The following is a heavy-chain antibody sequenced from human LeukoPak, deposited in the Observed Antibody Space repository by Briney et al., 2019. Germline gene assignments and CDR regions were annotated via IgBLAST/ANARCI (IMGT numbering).Heavy chain of an antibody. V-gene: IGHV4-30-4*08. CDR2: VYYSGST. D-gene: IGHD6-13*01. J-gene: IGHJ4*02. Sequence: SQTLSLTCTVSGGSISSGDYYWSWIRQPPGKGLGWIGFVYYSGSTYYNPSLKSPVSISVDTSKNQFSLKLSSVTAADTAVYYCARGGDYYSSSWHRVDYWGQGTLVTVSS. CDR3: ARGGDYYSSSWHRVDY. CDR1: GGSISSGDYY.